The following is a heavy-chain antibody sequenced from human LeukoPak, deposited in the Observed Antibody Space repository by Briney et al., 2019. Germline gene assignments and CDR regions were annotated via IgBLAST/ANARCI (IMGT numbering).Heavy chain of an antibody. CDR2: ISSSSSYI. V-gene: IGHV3-21*01. J-gene: IGHJ4*02. Sequence: GGSLRLSCAASGFTFSSYSMNWVRQAPGKGLEWVSSISSSSSYIYYADSVKGRFTISRDNAKNSLYLQMNSLRAEDTAVYYCARDPPYSSSPNDYWGQGTLVTVSS. CDR3: ARDPPYSSSPNDY. D-gene: IGHD6-6*01. CDR1: GFTFSSYS.